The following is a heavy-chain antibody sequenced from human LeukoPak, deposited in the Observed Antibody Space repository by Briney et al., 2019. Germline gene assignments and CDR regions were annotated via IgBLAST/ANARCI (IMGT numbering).Heavy chain of an antibody. D-gene: IGHD4-17*01. CDR1: GGSISSGGYY. Sequence: PSETLSLTCTVSGGSISSGGYYWSWIRQHPGKGLEWIGYIYYSGSTYYNPSLKSRVTISVDTSKNQFSLKLSSVTAADTAVYYCASSQWEGVTIFDYWGQGTLVTVSS. CDR3: ASSQWEGVTIFDY. V-gene: IGHV4-31*03. J-gene: IGHJ4*02. CDR2: IYYSGST.